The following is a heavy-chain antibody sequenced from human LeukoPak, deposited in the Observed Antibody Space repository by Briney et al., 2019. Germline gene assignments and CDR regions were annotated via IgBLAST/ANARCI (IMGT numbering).Heavy chain of an antibody. CDR2: ISYDGSNK. D-gene: IGHD3-3*01. J-gene: IGHJ4*02. Sequence: PGGSLRLSCAASGFTFSSYAMHWVRRAPGKGLEWVAVISYDGSNKYYADSVKGRFTISRDNSKNTLYLQMNSLRAEDTAVYYCARAGYDFWSGHAYFDYWGQGTLVTVSS. CDR3: ARAGYDFWSGHAYFDY. V-gene: IGHV3-30-3*01. CDR1: GFTFSSYA.